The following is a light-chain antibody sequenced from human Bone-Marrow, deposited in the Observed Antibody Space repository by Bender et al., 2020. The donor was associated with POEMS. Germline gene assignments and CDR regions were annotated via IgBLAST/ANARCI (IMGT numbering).Light chain of an antibody. Sequence: QSVLTQPPSASGTPGQRVTISCSGGSSNIGAHAVNWYQHLPGTAPKLLVYRNSQRPSGVPDRFSGSKSGTSASLAIRGLRSEDEADYYCASWDDSLRSYVFGSGTTVSVL. CDR2: RNS. CDR3: ASWDDSLRSYV. V-gene: IGLV1-47*01. CDR1: SSNIGAHA. J-gene: IGLJ1*01.